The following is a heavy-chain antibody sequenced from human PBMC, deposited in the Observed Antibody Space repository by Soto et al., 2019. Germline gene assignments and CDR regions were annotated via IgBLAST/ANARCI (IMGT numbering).Heavy chain of an antibody. CDR2: IYYSGST. J-gene: IGHJ6*02. Sequence: SETLSLTFTVSGGSISSYYWSWIRQPPGKGLEWIGYIYYSGSTNYNPSLKSRVTISVDTSKNQFSLKLSSVASADTAVYYRARGRDFWSGSCMEDWGQGTTVAVSS. V-gene: IGHV4-59*01. D-gene: IGHD3-3*01. CDR3: ARGRDFWSGSCMED. CDR1: GGSISSYY.